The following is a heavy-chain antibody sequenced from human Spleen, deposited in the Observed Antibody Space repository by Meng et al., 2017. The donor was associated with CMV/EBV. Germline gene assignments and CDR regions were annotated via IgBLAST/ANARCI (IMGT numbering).Heavy chain of an antibody. V-gene: IGHV3-11*06. J-gene: IGHJ5*02. CDR2: ISSSSSYT. D-gene: IGHD3-16*01. Sequence: VRRGESWGGWVKPSGALVISLPTSGFTFIDDYMRWIRQAPWKGLEWFSYISSSSSYTNYADTVKGRFTISRDNAKNSLYLQMNSLRAEDTAVYYCARDRGWFDPWGQGTLVTVSS. CDR3: ARDRGWFDP. CDR1: GFTFIDDY.